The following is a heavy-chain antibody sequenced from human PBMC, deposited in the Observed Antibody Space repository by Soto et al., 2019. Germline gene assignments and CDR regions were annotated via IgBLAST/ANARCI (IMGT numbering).Heavy chain of an antibody. CDR2: IYYSGNA. Sequence: SETLSLTCSVSGGSISSSSYYWGWIRQPPGKGLEWIGSIYYSGNAYYNPSLKSRVTISVDTSKSQFSLNLSSVTAADTAVYYCARQLSGFEPWGQGTLVTVSS. CDR1: GGSISSSSYY. V-gene: IGHV4-39*01. J-gene: IGHJ5*02. D-gene: IGHD2-15*01. CDR3: ARQLSGFEP.